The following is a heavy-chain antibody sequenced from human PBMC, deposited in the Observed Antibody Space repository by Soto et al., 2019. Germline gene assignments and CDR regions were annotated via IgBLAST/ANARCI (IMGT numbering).Heavy chain of an antibody. D-gene: IGHD3-3*01. J-gene: IGHJ6*02. CDR1: GFTFSSYA. CDR2: ISYDGSNK. CDR3: ARNFIITIFGVAPGDYYYYGMDV. Sequence: GGSLRLSCAASGFTFSSYAMHWVRQAPGKGLEWVAVISYDGSNKYYADSVKGRFTISRDHSKNTLYLQMNSLRAEDTAVYYCARNFIITIFGVAPGDYYYYGMDVWGQGTTVTVSS. V-gene: IGHV3-30-3*01.